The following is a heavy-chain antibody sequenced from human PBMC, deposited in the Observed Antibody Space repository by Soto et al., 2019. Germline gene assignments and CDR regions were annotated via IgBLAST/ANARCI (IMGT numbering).Heavy chain of an antibody. J-gene: IGHJ3*02. Sequence: AVSLRLSFAASGFSFSNYGMHWVRQAPGKGLEYVSAISSNGGTTYYANSVKGRFTISRDNSKNTLYLQMGSLRAEDMAVYYSASDAFDIWGQGTMVTVSS. V-gene: IGHV3-64*01. CDR3: ASDAFDI. CDR2: ISSNGGTT. CDR1: GFSFSNYG.